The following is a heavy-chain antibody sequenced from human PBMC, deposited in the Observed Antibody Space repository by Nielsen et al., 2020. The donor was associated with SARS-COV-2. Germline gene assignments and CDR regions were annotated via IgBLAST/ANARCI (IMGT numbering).Heavy chain of an antibody. CDR2: ISAYNGNT. D-gene: IGHD2-2*01. Sequence: ASVKVSCTASGYTFTSYGISWVRQAPGQGLEWMGWISAYNGNTNYAQKLQGRVTMTTDTSTSTAYMELRSLRSDDTAVYYCARGGGVVVVPAPFEDWFDPWGQGTLVTVSS. CDR3: ARGGGVVVVPAPFEDWFDP. CDR1: GYTFTSYG. J-gene: IGHJ5*02. V-gene: IGHV1-18*01.